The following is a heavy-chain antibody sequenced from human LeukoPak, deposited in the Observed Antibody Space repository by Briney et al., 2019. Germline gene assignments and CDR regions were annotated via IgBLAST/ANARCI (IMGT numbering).Heavy chain of an antibody. CDR1: GFTFRIYG. CDR3: ATNSVPEF. Sequence: PGGSLRLSCAASGFTFRIYGMYWVRQAPGKGLEWVAFIRYDGSEKYYADSVKGRFTISRDNSKNTLYLQMKSLRPEDTAVYCCATNSVPEFWGQGNLVTVSS. CDR2: IRYDGSEK. J-gene: IGHJ4*02. D-gene: IGHD4-23*01. V-gene: IGHV3-30*02.